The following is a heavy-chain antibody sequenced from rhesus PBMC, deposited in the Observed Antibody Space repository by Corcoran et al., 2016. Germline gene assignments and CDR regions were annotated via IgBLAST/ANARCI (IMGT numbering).Heavy chain of an antibody. D-gene: IGHD6-13*01. Sequence: QLQLQESGPGLVEPSETLSLTCAVSGYSISDSYRWSWIRQPPGKGLEWIGYIYGSSTSTNYNPSLKRRVTISKDTSKNQFSLKLSSVTAADTAVYYCARRVIAAASFDYWGQGVLVTVSS. J-gene: IGHJ4*01. CDR2: IYGSSTST. CDR1: GYSISDSYR. CDR3: ARRVIAAASFDY. V-gene: IGHV4S10*01.